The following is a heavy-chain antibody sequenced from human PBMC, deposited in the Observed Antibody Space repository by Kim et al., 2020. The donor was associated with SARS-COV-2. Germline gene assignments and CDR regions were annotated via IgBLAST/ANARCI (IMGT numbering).Heavy chain of an antibody. V-gene: IGHV3-30*18. CDR1: GFTFSSYG. CDR2: ISYDGSNK. CDR3: AKVCSGGSCYSVEDAFDI. Sequence: GGSLRLSCAASGFTFSSYGMHWVRQAPGKGLEWVAVISYDGSNKYYADSVKGRFTISRDNSKNTLYLQMNSLRAEDTAVYYCAKVCSGGSCYSVEDAFDIWGQGTMVTVSS. D-gene: IGHD2-15*01. J-gene: IGHJ3*02.